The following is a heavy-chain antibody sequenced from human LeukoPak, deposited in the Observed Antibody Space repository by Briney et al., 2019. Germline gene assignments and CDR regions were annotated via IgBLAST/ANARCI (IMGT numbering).Heavy chain of an antibody. CDR1: GGSISSSSYY. CDR2: IYYSGST. J-gene: IGHJ3*02. Sequence: SETLSLTCTVYGGSISSSSYYWGWIRQPPGKGLEWIGSIYYSGSTYYNPSLKSRVTISVDTSKNQFSLKLSSVTAADTAVYYCARAFGGVIHRDAFDIWGQGTMVTVSS. V-gene: IGHV4-39*07. CDR3: ARAFGGVIHRDAFDI. D-gene: IGHD3-16*02.